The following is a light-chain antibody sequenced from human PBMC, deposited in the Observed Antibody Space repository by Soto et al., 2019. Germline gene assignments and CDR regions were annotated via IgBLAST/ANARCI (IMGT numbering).Light chain of an antibody. Sequence: DIQMTQSPSTLSASVGDRVTITCRASRSISNWLAWYQQKPGNSPKLLIYKASTLESGVPSRFSGSGYGTEFNVTISGLQPDDFATYYCQKYNAFSRTFGQGTKLQIK. V-gene: IGKV1-5*03. CDR2: KAS. J-gene: IGKJ2*01. CDR3: QKYNAFSRT. CDR1: RSISNW.